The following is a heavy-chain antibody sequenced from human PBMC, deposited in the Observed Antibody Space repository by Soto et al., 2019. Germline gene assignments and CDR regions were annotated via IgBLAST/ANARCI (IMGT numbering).Heavy chain of an antibody. D-gene: IGHD2-2*01. CDR2: IFHGGST. V-gene: IGHV4-59*12. CDR1: GGTISGYY. CDR3: ARGRVVVPAAVMFNCLDP. Sequence: SETLSLTCTVTGGTISGYYWTWIRQSAGGGLEWIGYIFHGGSTYYNPSLRSRVTISVDRSRTQFSLKMSSVAAADTAVYYCARGRVVVPAAVMFNCLDPWGQGALVTVSS. J-gene: IGHJ5*02.